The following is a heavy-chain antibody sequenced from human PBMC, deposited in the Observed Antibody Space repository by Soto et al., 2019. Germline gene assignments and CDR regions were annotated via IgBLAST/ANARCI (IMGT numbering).Heavy chain of an antibody. CDR2: IYYSGST. D-gene: IGHD3-9*01. V-gene: IGHV4-31*03. J-gene: IGHJ6*03. CDR3: ARSPNDILTGYYYYYYYYMDV. CDR1: GGSISSGGYY. Sequence: QVQLQESGPGLVKPSQTLSLTCTVSGGSISSGGYYWSWIRQHPGKGLEWIGYIYYSGSTYYNPSLKSRVTISVDTSKNQFSLKLSSVTAADTAVYYCARSPNDILTGYYYYYYYYMDVWGKGTTVTVSS.